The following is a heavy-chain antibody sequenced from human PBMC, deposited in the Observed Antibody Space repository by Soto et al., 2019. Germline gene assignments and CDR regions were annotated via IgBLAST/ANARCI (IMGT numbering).Heavy chain of an antibody. J-gene: IGHJ5*02. V-gene: IGHV1-3*01. CDR3: ARVTAGTSSWFDP. CDR1: GYTFTSYA. Sequence: GASVKVSCKASGYTFTSYAMRWVRQAPGQRLEWMGWINAGNGNTKYSQKFQGRVTITRDTSASTAYMELSSLRSEDTAVYYCARVTAGTSSWFDPWGQGTLVTVSS. D-gene: IGHD6-19*01. CDR2: INAGNGNT.